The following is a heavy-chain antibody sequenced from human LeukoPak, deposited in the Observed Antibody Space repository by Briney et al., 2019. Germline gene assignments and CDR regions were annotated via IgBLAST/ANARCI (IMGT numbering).Heavy chain of an antibody. D-gene: IGHD3-22*01. V-gene: IGHV3-23*01. CDR1: GFTFSSYA. Sequence: GGSLRLSCAASGFTFSSYAMSWVRQAPGKGLEWVSAISGSGGSTYYADSVKGRFTISRDNSKNTLYLQMNSLRAEDTAVYYCAKDLIRDSDYYDSSGPGAFDIWGQGTMVTVSS. CDR3: AKDLIRDSDYYDSSGPGAFDI. CDR2: ISGSGGST. J-gene: IGHJ3*02.